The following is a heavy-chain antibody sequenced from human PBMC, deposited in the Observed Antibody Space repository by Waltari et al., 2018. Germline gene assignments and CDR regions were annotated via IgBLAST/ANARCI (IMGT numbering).Heavy chain of an antibody. CDR1: GGSFSGSY. CDR3: ARARILTGYSPRYYYGMDV. D-gene: IGHD3-9*01. V-gene: IGHV4-34*01. J-gene: IGHJ6*02. CDR2: INHSGST. Sequence: QVQLQQWGAGLLKPSETLSLTCAVYGGSFSGSYWSWIRQPPGKGLEWIGEINHSGSTNYNPSLKSRVTISVDTSKNQFSLKLSSVTAADTAVYYCARARILTGYSPRYYYGMDVWGQGTTVTVSS.